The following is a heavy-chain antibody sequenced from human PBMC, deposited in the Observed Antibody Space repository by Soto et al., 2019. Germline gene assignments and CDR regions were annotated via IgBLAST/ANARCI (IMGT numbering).Heavy chain of an antibody. Sequence: EVQLVESGGGLVQPGGSLKLSCAASGFTVSGSAVHSVRQDAGQWREWVGRIRSTTNSYATAYAASVKGRFTISRDDSKNKAYLHMNSLKTEEAAVYYCPRDLGELSFPRAFDIGGQGTMVTVSS. CDR3: PRDLGELSFPRAFDI. D-gene: IGHD3-16*02. J-gene: IGHJ3*02. CDR1: GFTVSGSA. CDR2: IRSTTNSYAT. V-gene: IGHV3-73*01.